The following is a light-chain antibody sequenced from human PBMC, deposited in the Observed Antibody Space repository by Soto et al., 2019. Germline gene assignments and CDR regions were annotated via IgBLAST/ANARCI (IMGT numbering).Light chain of an antibody. CDR1: QTVISTH. CDR3: QQYDSSSVT. J-gene: IGKJ5*01. V-gene: IGKV3-20*01. CDR2: ATS. Sequence: IILTQSPGTLSLSPGEGATLSCKASQTVISTHLAWYQQKPGQAPRLLIYATSNRATGIPDRFSGSGSGRDFTLTIDRLEPEDGAVYYCQQYDSSSVTVGQGTRLDLK.